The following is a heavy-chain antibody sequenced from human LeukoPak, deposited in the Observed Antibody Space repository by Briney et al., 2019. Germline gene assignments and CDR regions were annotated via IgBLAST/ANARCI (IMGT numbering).Heavy chain of an antibody. V-gene: IGHV4-34*01. CDR3: ARGARGYSYGYWFDP. J-gene: IGHJ5*02. CDR2: INHSGST. CDR1: GGSFSGYY. D-gene: IGHD5-18*01. Sequence: SETLSLTCAVYGGSFSGYYWSWIRQPPGKGLEWMGEINHSGSTNYNPSLKSRVTISVDTSKNQFSLKLSSVTAADTAVDYCARGARGYSYGYWFDPWGQGTLVTVSS.